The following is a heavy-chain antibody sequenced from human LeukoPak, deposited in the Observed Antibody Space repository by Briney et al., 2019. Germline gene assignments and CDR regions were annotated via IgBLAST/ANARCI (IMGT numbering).Heavy chain of an antibody. J-gene: IGHJ6*03. CDR1: GFTFSSYW. V-gene: IGHV3-74*01. CDR3: AREGAYYDSSGYYYYYYYMDV. D-gene: IGHD3-22*01. CDR2: INSDGSST. Sequence: PGGSLRLSCAASGFTFSSYWMHWVRQAPGKGLVWVSRINSDGSSTSYADSVKGRFTISRDNAKNTLHLQMNSLRAEDTAVYYCAREGAYYDSSGYYYYYYYMDVWGKGTTVTVSS.